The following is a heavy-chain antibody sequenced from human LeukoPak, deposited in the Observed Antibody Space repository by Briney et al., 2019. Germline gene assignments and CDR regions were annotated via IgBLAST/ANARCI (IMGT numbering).Heavy chain of an antibody. D-gene: IGHD6-13*01. Sequence: SETLSLTCTVSGGSISSGSYYWSWIRQPAGKGLEWLGRSYTSGSTNYNPSLKSRVTISVDTSKNQYPLKLSSVTVADTAVYYCARGIAGPDAFDIWGQGTMVTVSS. CDR1: GGSISSGSYY. CDR2: SYTSGST. CDR3: ARGIAGPDAFDI. J-gene: IGHJ3*02. V-gene: IGHV4-61*02.